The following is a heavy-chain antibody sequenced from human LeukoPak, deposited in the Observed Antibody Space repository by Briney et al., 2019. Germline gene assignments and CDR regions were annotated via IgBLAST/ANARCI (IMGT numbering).Heavy chain of an antibody. CDR2: INPNNGGA. D-gene: IGHD3-22*01. CDR3: AGKYHYDSSAYYKGLGY. V-gene: IGHV1-2*02. J-gene: IGHJ4*02. CDR1: GYPFTDYY. Sequence: ASVKVSCKASGYPFTDYYIHWVRQAPGQGLEWMGWINPNNGGANYAQKFQGRVTMTRDTSITTAYMELSRLRSDDTAVYFCAGKYHYDSSAYYKGLGYWGQGSLVTVSS.